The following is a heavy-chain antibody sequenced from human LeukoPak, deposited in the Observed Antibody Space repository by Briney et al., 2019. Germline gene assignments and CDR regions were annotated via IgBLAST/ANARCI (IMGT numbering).Heavy chain of an antibody. V-gene: IGHV1-2*02. J-gene: IGHJ5*02. CDR3: AREPRRRRDDYGVLGSFDP. Sequence: EASVKVSCKASGYTFTGYYMHWVRQAPGQGLEWMGWINPNSGGTNYAQKFQGRVTMTRDTSISTAYMELSRLRSDDTAVYYCAREPRRRRDDYGVLGSFDPWGQGTLVTVSS. CDR2: INPNSGGT. D-gene: IGHD4-17*01. CDR1: GYTFTGYY.